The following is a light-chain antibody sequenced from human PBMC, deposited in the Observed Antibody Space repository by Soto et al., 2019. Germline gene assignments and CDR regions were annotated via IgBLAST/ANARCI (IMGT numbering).Light chain of an antibody. Sequence: QSALTQPRSVSGSPGQSVTISCTGTSSDVGGYNYVSWYQQHPGKAPKLMIYDVSKRPSGVPDRFSGSKSGNTASLTISGLQAEDEADYYCCSYTSISSWVFGGGTKLTVL. J-gene: IGLJ3*02. V-gene: IGLV2-11*01. CDR3: CSYTSISSWV. CDR1: SSDVGGYNY. CDR2: DVS.